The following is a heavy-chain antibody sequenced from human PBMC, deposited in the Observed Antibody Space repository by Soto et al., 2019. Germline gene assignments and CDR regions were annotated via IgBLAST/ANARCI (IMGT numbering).Heavy chain of an antibody. V-gene: IGHV4-34*01. Sequence: SETLSLTCAVYGGSFSGYYWSWIRQPPGKGLEWIGEINHSGSTNYNPSLKSRVTISVDTSKNQFSLKLSSVTAADTAVYYCARGKVVYAILGYYYYGMDVWGQGTTVTASS. CDR1: GGSFSGYY. CDR2: INHSGST. D-gene: IGHD2-8*02. CDR3: ARGKVVYAILGYYYYGMDV. J-gene: IGHJ6*02.